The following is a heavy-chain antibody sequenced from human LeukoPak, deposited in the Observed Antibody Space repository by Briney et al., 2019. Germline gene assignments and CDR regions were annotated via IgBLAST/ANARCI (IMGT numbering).Heavy chain of an antibody. CDR1: GYTFTGYY. CDR3: ARDQSITMVRGVIPFDY. D-gene: IGHD3-10*01. J-gene: IGHJ4*02. V-gene: IGHV1-18*04. CDR2: ISAYNGNT. Sequence: ASVKVSCKASGYTFTGYYMHWVRQAPGQGLEWMGWISAYNGNTNYAQKLQGRVTMTTDTSTSTAYMELRSLRSDDTAVYYCARDQSITMVRGVIPFDYWGQGTLVTVSS.